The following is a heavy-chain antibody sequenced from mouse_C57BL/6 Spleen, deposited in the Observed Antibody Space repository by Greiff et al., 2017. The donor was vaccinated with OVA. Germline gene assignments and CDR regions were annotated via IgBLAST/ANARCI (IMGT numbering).Heavy chain of an antibody. J-gene: IGHJ4*01. Sequence: QVQLQQSGPGLVAPSQSLSITCTVSGFSLTSYGVHWVRQPPGKGLEWLVVIWSDGSTTYNSALKSRLSISKDNSKSQVFLIMNSLQTDDTAMYYCARHGYYSNYDYCAMDYWGQGTSVTVSS. CDR2: IWSDGST. V-gene: IGHV2-6-1*01. CDR3: ARHGYYSNYDYCAMDY. D-gene: IGHD2-5*01. CDR1: GFSLTSYG.